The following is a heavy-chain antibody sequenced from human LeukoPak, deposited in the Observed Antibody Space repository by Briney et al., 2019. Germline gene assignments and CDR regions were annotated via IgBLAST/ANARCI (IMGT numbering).Heavy chain of an antibody. J-gene: IGHJ4*02. CDR2: INHSGST. CDR1: GGSFSGYY. D-gene: IGHD5-12*01. Sequence: SETLSLTCAVYGGSFSGYYWSWIRQPPGKGLEWIGEINHSGSTNYNPSLKSRATISVDTSKNQFSLKLSSVTAADTAVYYCARGLGYSGYEYDYWGQGTLVIVSS. CDR3: ARGLGYSGYEYDY. V-gene: IGHV4-34*01.